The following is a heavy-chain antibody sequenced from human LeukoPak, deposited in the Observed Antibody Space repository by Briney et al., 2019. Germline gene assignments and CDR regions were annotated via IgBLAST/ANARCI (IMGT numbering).Heavy chain of an antibody. CDR3: ARGSDSGYDKIENWFDP. J-gene: IGHJ5*02. V-gene: IGHV4-59*01. Sequence: SETLSLTCTVSGGSISSYYWNWIRQPPGKGLEWIGYIYYSGSTNYNPSLKSRVTISVDTSKNQFSLKLSSVTAADTAVYYCARGSDSGYDKIENWFDPWGQGTLVTVSS. CDR2: IYYSGST. D-gene: IGHD5-12*01. CDR1: GGSISSYY.